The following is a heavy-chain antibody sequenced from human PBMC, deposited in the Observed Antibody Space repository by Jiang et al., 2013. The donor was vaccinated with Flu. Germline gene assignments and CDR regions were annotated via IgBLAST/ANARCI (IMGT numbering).Heavy chain of an antibody. V-gene: IGHV4-34*01. Sequence: RVTISVDTSKNQFSLKLSSVTAADTAVYYCARPAGRAFDYWGQGTLVTVSS. J-gene: IGHJ4*02. CDR3: ARPAGRAFDY.